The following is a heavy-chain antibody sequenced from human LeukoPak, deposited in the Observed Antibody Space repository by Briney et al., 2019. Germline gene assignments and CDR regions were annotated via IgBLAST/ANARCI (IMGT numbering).Heavy chain of an antibody. CDR2: ISGDGGST. CDR3: AKSPPSLTQVGATYYYYYYGMDV. D-gene: IGHD1-26*01. J-gene: IGHJ6*02. V-gene: IGHV3-43*02. CDR1: GFTFDDYA. Sequence: SGGSLRLSCAASGFTFDDYAMHWVRQAPGKGLEWVSLISGDGGSTYYADSVKGRFTISRDNSKNSLYPQMNSLRTEDTALYYCAKSPPSLTQVGATYYYYYYGMDVWGQGTTVTVSS.